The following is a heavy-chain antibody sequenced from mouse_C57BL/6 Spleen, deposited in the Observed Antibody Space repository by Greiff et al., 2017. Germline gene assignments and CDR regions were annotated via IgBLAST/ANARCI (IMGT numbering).Heavy chain of an antibody. J-gene: IGHJ2*01. V-gene: IGHV14-3*01. CDR2: IDPANGNT. D-gene: IGHD1-1*01. CDR1: GFNIKNTY. Sequence: VQLQQSVAELVRPGASVKLSCTASGFNIKNTYMHWVKQRPEQGLEWIGRIDPANGNTTYAPKFQGKATITADTSSNTAYLKLSSLTSEDAAIYCWAGSNYYGRNYPDYWGQGTTLTVSS. CDR3: AGSNYYGRNYPDY.